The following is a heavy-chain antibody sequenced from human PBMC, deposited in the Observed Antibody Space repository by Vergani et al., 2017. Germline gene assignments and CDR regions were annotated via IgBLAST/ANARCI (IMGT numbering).Heavy chain of an antibody. V-gene: IGHV3-30-3*01. CDR3: ARVKSLEWLHPLDY. D-gene: IGHD3-3*01. CDR2: ISYDGSNK. J-gene: IGHJ4*02. CDR1: GFTFSSYA. Sequence: QVQLVESGGGVVQPGRSLRLSCAASGFTFSSYAMHWVRQAPGKGLEWVAVISYDGSNKYYADSVKGLFTISRYNSKNTLYLQMNSLRAEDTAVYYCARVKSLEWLHPLDYWGQGTLVTVSS.